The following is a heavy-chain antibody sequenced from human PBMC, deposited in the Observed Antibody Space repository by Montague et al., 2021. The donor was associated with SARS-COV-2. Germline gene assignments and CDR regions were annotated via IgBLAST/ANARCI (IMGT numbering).Heavy chain of an antibody. CDR1: GFTFSSYE. CDR2: ISSSGSTI. CDR3: ARVAYDFWIGLSLGAFDI. D-gene: IGHD3-3*01. Sequence: SLRLSCAASGFTFSSYEMNWVRQAPGKGLEWVSYISSSGSTIYYADSVKGRFTISRDNAKNSLYLQMNSLRAEDTAVYYCARVAYDFWIGLSLGAFDIWGQGKMVTGAS. J-gene: IGHJ3*02. V-gene: IGHV3-48*03.